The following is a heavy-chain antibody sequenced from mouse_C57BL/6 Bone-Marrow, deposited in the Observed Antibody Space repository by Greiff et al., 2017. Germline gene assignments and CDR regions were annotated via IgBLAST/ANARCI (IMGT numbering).Heavy chain of an antibody. CDR3: AGDWYFDV. V-gene: IGHV1-52*01. CDR2: IDPSDSET. Sequence: QVQLKQPGAELVRPGSSVKLSCKASGYTFTSYWMHWVKQRPIQGLEWIGNIDPSDSETHYNQKFKDKATLTVDKSSSTAYMQLSRLTSEDSAVYYCAGDWYFDVWGTGTTGTVSS. CDR1: GYTFTSYW. J-gene: IGHJ1*03.